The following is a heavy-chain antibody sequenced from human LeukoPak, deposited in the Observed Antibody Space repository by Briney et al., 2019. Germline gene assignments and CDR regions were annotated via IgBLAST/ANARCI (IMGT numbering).Heavy chain of an antibody. D-gene: IGHD1-26*01. V-gene: IGHV3-48*03. CDR1: GFSFSDYE. CDR2: ISNSGDIR. J-gene: IGHJ4*02. CDR3: AGGPQYSGSYGD. Sequence: GGSLRLSCVVSGFSFSDYEMAWVRQAPGMGLECISYISNSGDIRRYADAVKGRFAISRDNAKNSVSLQMNSLRADDTGLYFCAGGPQYSGSYGDWGQGTLVTVSS.